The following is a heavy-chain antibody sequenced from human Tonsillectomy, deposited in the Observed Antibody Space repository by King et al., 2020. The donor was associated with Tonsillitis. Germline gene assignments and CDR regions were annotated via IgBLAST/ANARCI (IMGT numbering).Heavy chain of an antibody. CDR2: ISGSGDTT. CDR3: AKDPSSGDYAPEGHDY. J-gene: IGHJ4*02. CDR1: GFTFSNYA. V-gene: IGHV3-23*04. Sequence: QLVESGGGLVQPGGSLRLSCAASGFTFSNYAMSWVRQAPGMGLEWVSAISGSGDTTYYADSVKGRFTISRDNSKNTLYLQMNSLRAEDTAKYYCAKDPSSGDYAPEGHDYWGQGTLVTVSS. D-gene: IGHD4-17*01.